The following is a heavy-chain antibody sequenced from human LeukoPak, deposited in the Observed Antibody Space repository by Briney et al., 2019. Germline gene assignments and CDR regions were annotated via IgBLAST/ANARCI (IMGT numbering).Heavy chain of an antibody. CDR1: GFTVSSNY. D-gene: IGHD6-25*01. CDR2: IYSGGST. J-gene: IGHJ3*02. V-gene: IGHV3-53*01. CDR3: ARWGSELPDDAFDI. Sequence: GGSLRLSCAASGFTVSSNYMSWVRQAPGKGLEWVSVIYSGGSTYYADSVKGRFTISRDNAKNSLYLQMNSLRVEDTAVYYCARWGSELPDDAFDIWGQGTMVTVSS.